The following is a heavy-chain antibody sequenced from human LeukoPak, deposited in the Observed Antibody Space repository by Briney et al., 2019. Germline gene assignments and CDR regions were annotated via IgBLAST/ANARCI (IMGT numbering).Heavy chain of an antibody. Sequence: SETLSLTCTVSGGSINSPNSYWGWIRQPPGKGLEWIGSIFHDGTTYYSPSLKSRVTASVDTSLNLFSQSLMSMTAADTAVYYCARRVVAGRTVDFWGQGNLVTVSS. J-gene: IGHJ4*02. CDR3: ARRVVAGRTVDF. D-gene: IGHD6-19*01. CDR2: IFHDGTT. V-gene: IGHV4-39*01. CDR1: GGSINSPNSY.